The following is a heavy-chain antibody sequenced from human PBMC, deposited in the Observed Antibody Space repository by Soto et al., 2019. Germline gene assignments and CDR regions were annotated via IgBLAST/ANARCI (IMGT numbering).Heavy chain of an antibody. CDR1: GGSISSYY. J-gene: IGHJ5*02. CDR3: ARGSLWFGALGADDP. V-gene: IGHV4-59*01. D-gene: IGHD3-10*01. CDR2: IYYTGRT. Sequence: SETLSLTCIVSGGSISSYYWSWIRQPPGKGLEWIGYIYYTGRTNYNPSLNSRVTISLDTSKSQFSLKLSSVTAADTAVYYCARGSLWFGALGADDPWGQGTLVTVSS.